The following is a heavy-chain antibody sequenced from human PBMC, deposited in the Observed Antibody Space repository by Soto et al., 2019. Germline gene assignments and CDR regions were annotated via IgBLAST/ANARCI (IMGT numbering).Heavy chain of an antibody. CDR1: GYTFTGYY. V-gene: IGHV1-2*04. J-gene: IGHJ6*02. CDR3: ARGLGATSDYYYYGMDV. D-gene: IGHD1-26*01. CDR2: INPNSGGT. Sequence: ASVKVSCKASGYTFTGYYRHWVRQAPGQGLEWMGWINPNSGGTNYAQKFQGWVTMTRDTSISTAYMELSRLRSDDTAVYYCARGLGATSDYYYYGMDVWGQGTTVTVSS.